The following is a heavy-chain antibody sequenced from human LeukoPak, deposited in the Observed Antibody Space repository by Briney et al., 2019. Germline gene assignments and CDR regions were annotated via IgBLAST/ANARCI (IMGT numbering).Heavy chain of an antibody. Sequence: GGSLRLSCAASGFTVSSNYMSWVRQAPGKGLEWVSVIYSGGSTYYADSVKGRFTISRDNSKNTLYLQMNSLRAEDTAVYYCARGDRGSYDFDYWGQGTLVTVSS. CDR2: IYSGGST. D-gene: IGHD1-26*01. CDR1: GFTVSSNY. J-gene: IGHJ4*02. CDR3: ARGDRGSYDFDY. V-gene: IGHV3-53*01.